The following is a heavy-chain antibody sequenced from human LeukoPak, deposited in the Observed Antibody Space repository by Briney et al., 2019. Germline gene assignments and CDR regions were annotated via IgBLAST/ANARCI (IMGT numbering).Heavy chain of an antibody. D-gene: IGHD3-10*01. CDR2: ISVYNGNT. Sequence: ASVKVSCKASGYTFTSYGISWVRQAPGQGLEWMGWISVYNGNTNYAQKLQGRVTMTTDTSTSTAYMELRSLRSDDTAVYYCATSPGRYGSGRSPGIFGYYMDVWGKGTTVTVSS. J-gene: IGHJ6*03. CDR1: GYTFTSYG. V-gene: IGHV1-18*01. CDR3: ATSPGRYGSGRSPGIFGYYMDV.